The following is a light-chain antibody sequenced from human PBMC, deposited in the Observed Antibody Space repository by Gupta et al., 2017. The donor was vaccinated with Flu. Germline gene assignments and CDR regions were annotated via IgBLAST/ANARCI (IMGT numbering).Light chain of an antibody. J-gene: IGLJ2*01. V-gene: IGLV2-8*01. CDR2: EVS. CDR3: SSYAGNFRIL. CDR1: SSDIGAYKY. Sequence: QSALTQPPSASGSRRQSVTIYCSGTSSDIGAYKYVSWYQQYPGKAPNLILSEVSKRPSGVPDRFSGSKSGNTASLTVSGLQPEDEADYYCSSYAGNFRILFGGGTKVTVL.